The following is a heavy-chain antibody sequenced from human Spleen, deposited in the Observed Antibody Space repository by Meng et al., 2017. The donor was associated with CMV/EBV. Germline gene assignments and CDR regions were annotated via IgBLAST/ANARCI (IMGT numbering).Heavy chain of an antibody. Sequence: SETLSLTCTVSGGSISSYYWNWIRQPPGKGLEWIGYIYYSGSANYNPSLKSRVTISVDTSKNQFSLKLNSVTAADTAVYYWARSSSWSYGYYYGMDVWGQGTTVTVSS. CDR2: IYYSGSA. CDR3: ARSSSWSYGYYYGMDV. J-gene: IGHJ6*02. D-gene: IGHD6-13*01. V-gene: IGHV4-59*01. CDR1: GGSISSYY.